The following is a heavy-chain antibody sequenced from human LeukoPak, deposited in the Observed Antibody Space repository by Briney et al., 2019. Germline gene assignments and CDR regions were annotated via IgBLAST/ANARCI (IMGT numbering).Heavy chain of an antibody. CDR3: ARVGDSSGYYVWYFDY. Sequence: ASVKVSCKASGYTFTGYYMHWVRQAPGQGLEWMGWINPNSGGTNYAQKFQGRVTMTRDTSISTAYMELSRLRSDDTAVYYCARVGDSSGYYVWYFDYWGQGTLVTVSS. D-gene: IGHD3-22*01. J-gene: IGHJ4*02. CDR2: INPNSGGT. CDR1: GYTFTGYY. V-gene: IGHV1-2*02.